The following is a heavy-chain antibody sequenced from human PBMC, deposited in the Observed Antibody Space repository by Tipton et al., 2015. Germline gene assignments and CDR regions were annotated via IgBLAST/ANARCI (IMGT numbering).Heavy chain of an antibody. Sequence: QSGAEVKKPGASVKVSCKASGYTFTSYGISWVRQAPGQGFEWMGWISGYNGKTNYAQRLQGRGTMTTDTSTSTAYMELRSLRSDDTAVYYCARVGVPLISSPWWTNYYFYGMDVWGQGTTVTVSS. CDR3: ARVGVPLISSPWWTNYYFYGMDV. CDR1: GYTFTSYG. CDR2: ISGYNGKT. D-gene: IGHD2/OR15-2a*01. J-gene: IGHJ6*02. V-gene: IGHV1-18*01.